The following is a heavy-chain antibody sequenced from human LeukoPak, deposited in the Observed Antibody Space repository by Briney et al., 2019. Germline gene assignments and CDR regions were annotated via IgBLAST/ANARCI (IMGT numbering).Heavy chain of an antibody. V-gene: IGHV1-18*01. Sequence: ASVKVSCKASGYTFTSYGISWVRQAPGQGLEWMGWISAYNGNTNYAQKLHGRVTMTTHTSTSTAYMELRSLRSDDTAVYYCARWAGNIVVVPAAIQWFDPWGQGTLVTVSS. CDR3: ARWAGNIVVVPAAIQWFDP. CDR1: GYTFTSYG. D-gene: IGHD2-2*02. J-gene: IGHJ5*02. CDR2: ISAYNGNT.